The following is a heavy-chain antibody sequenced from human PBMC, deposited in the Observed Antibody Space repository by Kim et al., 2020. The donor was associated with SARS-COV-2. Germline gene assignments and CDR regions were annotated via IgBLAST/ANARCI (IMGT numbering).Heavy chain of an antibody. Sequence: SETLSLTCAVYGGSFSGYYWSWIRQPPGKGLEWIGEINHSGSTNYNPSLKSRVTISVDTSKNQFSLKLSSVTAADTAVYYCAGGAARPIYGMDVWGQGTTVTVSS. CDR3: AGGAARPIYGMDV. V-gene: IGHV4-34*01. J-gene: IGHJ6*02. D-gene: IGHD2-15*01. CDR1: GGSFSGYY. CDR2: INHSGST.